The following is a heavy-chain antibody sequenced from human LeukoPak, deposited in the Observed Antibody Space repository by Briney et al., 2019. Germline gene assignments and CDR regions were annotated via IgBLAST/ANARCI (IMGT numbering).Heavy chain of an antibody. V-gene: IGHV3-15*01. D-gene: IGHD3-3*01. CDR2: IKSKTDGGTT. CDR3: ATRPRYYDFWSGYNNDDY. CDR1: GFTFSNAW. J-gene: IGHJ4*02. Sequence: PGGSLRLSCAASGFTFSNAWMSWVRQAPGKGLEWVGRIKSKTDGGTTDYAAPVKGRFTISRDDSKNTLYLQMNSLKTEDTAVYYCATRPRYYDFWSGYNNDDYWGQGTLVTVSS.